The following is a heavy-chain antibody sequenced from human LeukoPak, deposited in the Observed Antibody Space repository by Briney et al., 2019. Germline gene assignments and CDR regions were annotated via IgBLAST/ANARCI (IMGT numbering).Heavy chain of an antibody. Sequence: GSLRLSCAASGFTFSNAWMSWVRQAPGKGLEWIGYIYYSGSTNYNPSLKSRVTISVDTSKNQFSLKLSSVTAADTAVYYCARVSGNSRGYGMDVWGQGTTVTVSS. J-gene: IGHJ6*02. CDR1: GFTFSNAW. CDR3: ARVSGNSRGYGMDV. D-gene: IGHD4-23*01. CDR2: IYYSGST. V-gene: IGHV4-59*01.